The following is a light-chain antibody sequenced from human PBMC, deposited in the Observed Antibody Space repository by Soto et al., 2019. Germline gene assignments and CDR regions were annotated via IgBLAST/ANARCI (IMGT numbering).Light chain of an antibody. CDR2: GVS. J-gene: IGKJ2*01. V-gene: IGKV1-6*01. Sequence: AIQMTQSPSSLSASIGDRVTITCRASQGIRDELSWYQQKPGKAPKLLIYGVSNLEGGVPFRFSGRGSGTVFTLTISSLQPEDIATYYCLQDDDYPFTFGQGTKVQIK. CDR3: LQDDDYPFT. CDR1: QGIRDE.